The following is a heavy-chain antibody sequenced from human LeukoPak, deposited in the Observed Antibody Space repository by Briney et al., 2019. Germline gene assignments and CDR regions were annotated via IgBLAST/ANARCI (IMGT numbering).Heavy chain of an antibody. CDR1: GFIFINYW. D-gene: IGHD6-6*01. J-gene: IGHJ5*02. V-gene: IGHV3-7*01. CDR2: IKQDGSEK. CDR3: AREVAARRLGSWFDP. Sequence: GGSLRLSCAASGFIFINYWMTWVRQAPGKGLEWVANIKQDGSEKYYVDSVKGRFTISRDNAKNSLFLQMNSLRAEDTAVYYCAREVAARRLGSWFDPWGQGTLVTVSS.